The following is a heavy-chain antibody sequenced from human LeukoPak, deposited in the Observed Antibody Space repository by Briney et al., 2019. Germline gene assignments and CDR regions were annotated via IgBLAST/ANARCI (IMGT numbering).Heavy chain of an antibody. Sequence: VASVKVSCKASGGTFSSYAISWVRHAAGQGLEWMGGIIPIFATANYAQKFQGRVTITADESTSTAYMELSSLRSEDTAVYYCARAYRSLRITMVRGVIPTPDAFDIWGQGTMVTVSS. CDR3: ARAYRSLRITMVRGVIPTPDAFDI. D-gene: IGHD3-10*01. V-gene: IGHV1-69*01. CDR1: GGTFSSYA. J-gene: IGHJ3*02. CDR2: IIPIFATA.